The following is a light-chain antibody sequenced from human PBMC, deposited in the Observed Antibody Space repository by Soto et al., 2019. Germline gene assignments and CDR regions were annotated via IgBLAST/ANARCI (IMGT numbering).Light chain of an antibody. CDR1: SGHSDYA. V-gene: IGLV4-69*01. CDR2: VTSDGSH. Sequence: QPVLTQSTSASASPGASVKLTCTLSSGHSDYAIAWHQQQPEKGPRYLMKVTSDGSHTKGDGIPDRFSGSSSGADRYLTISSLRCDDEADYYCQAWGTGGVFGGGTKLTVL. J-gene: IGLJ3*02. CDR3: QAWGTGGV.